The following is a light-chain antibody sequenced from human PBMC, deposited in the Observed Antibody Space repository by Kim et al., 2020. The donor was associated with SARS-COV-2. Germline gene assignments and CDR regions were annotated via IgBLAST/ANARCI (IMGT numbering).Light chain of an antibody. CDR1: SGHSSYA. Sequence: QLVLTQSPSASASLGASVKLTCTLSSGHSSYAIAWHQQQPEKGPRYLMKLNSDGSHSKGDGIPDRFSGSSSEAERYLTISSLQSEDEADYYCQTWDTGIKMFGGGTQLTVL. CDR2: LNSDGSH. CDR3: QTWDTGIKM. V-gene: IGLV4-69*01. J-gene: IGLJ3*02.